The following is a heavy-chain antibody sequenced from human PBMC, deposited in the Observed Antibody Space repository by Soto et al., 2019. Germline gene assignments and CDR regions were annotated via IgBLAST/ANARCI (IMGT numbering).Heavy chain of an antibody. Sequence: VQLVESGGGLVQPGGSLRLSCAASGFTFSSYSMNWVRQAPGKGLEWVSYISSSSSTIYYADSVKGRFTISRDNAKNSLYLQMNSLRAEDTAVYYCARDLNYDFWSGYQDYYFDYWGQGTLVTVSS. J-gene: IGHJ4*02. CDR1: GFTFSSYS. D-gene: IGHD3-3*01. CDR3: ARDLNYDFWSGYQDYYFDY. V-gene: IGHV3-48*01. CDR2: ISSSSSTI.